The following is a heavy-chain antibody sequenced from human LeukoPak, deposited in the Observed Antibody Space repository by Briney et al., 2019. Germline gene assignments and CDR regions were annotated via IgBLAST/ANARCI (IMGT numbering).Heavy chain of an antibody. Sequence: ASVKVSCKASGYTLTSYGFTWVRQAPGQGLEWMGWINSYNGNTQYAPKFKGRVTTTIDTSTSTAYMELRSLGSDDTAVYYCARRGTWNDFDYWGQGTLVIVSS. CDR1: GYTLTSYG. D-gene: IGHD1-1*01. CDR3: ARRGTWNDFDY. J-gene: IGHJ4*02. CDR2: INSYNGNT. V-gene: IGHV1-18*01.